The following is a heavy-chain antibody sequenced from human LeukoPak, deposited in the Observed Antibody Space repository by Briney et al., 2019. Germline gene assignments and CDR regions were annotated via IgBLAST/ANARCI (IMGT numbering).Heavy chain of an antibody. CDR2: ISSNGGST. D-gene: IGHD5-12*01. Sequence: GGSLRLSCSASGFTFSSYAMHWVSQAPGKGLEYVSAISSNGGSTYYADSVKGRFTISRDNSKNTLYLQMSSLRAEDTAVYYCVKGEGSGYYWFDPWGQGTLVTVSS. V-gene: IGHV3-64D*09. J-gene: IGHJ5*02. CDR3: VKGEGSGYYWFDP. CDR1: GFTFSSYA.